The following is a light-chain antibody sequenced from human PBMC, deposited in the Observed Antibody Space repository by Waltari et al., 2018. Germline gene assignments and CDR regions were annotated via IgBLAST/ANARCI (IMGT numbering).Light chain of an antibody. CDR3: QQRSNFS. CDR2: DAS. V-gene: IGKV3-11*01. CDR1: QSVSSL. J-gene: IGKJ4*01. Sequence: EIVLTQSPATLSLSPGERAPLSCRASQSVSSLLAWYQQKPGQAPRLLIYDASNRATGIPARFSGSGSGTDFTLTISSLEPEDFAVYYCQQRSNFSFGGGTKVEIK.